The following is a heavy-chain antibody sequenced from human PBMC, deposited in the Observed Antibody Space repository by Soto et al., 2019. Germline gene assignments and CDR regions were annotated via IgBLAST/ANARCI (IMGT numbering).Heavy chain of an antibody. CDR3: ASLSRFALDY. Sequence: GGSLRLSCAASGFNFNTYTMNWVRQAPGKGLEWVSSISSSSSYINYANSVKGRFTISRDNAKNSLYLQMNSLRAEDTAVYYCASLSRFALDYWGQGTLVTVSS. J-gene: IGHJ4*02. V-gene: IGHV3-21*01. D-gene: IGHD3-10*01. CDR1: GFNFNTYT. CDR2: ISSSSSYI.